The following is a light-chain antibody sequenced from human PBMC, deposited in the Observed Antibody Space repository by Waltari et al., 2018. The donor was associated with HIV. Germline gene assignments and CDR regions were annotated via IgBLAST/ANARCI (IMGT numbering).Light chain of an antibody. V-gene: IGLV1-44*01. CDR2: ADA. J-gene: IGLJ2*01. CDR3: STWDDRLNGVV. CDR1: TPNIGSSN. Sequence: QSVLTQPPSASGTPGQRVIISCSGSTPNIGSSNVNWYQQFSRAAPKLLIYADAQRPSGVPDRFSGSKSGTSAFLVISGLQSEDEADYYCSTWDDRLNGVVFGGGTRLTVV.